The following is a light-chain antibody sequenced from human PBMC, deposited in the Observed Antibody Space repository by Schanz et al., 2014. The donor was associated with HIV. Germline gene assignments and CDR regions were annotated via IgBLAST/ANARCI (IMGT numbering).Light chain of an antibody. CDR1: QGIRND. CDR2: EAS. CDR3: QQSYSTLRT. V-gene: IGKV1-39*01. Sequence: DIQMTQSPSSLSASVGDRVTITCRASQGIRNDLAWYQQKPGKAPDLLIYEASILETGVPSRFSGSGSGTDFTLTISSLQPEDFATYYCQQSYSTLRTFGQGTKLEIK. J-gene: IGKJ2*01.